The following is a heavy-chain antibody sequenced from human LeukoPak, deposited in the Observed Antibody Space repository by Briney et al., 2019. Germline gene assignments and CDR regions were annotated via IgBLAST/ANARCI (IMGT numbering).Heavy chain of an antibody. CDR2: ISGSGGST. Sequence: PGGSLRLSCAASGFTFSSYAVSWVRQAPGKGLEWVSTISGSGGSTYYADSVKGRFTISRDNSKNTLYLQMNSLRAEDTAVYYCAKDLRQCSNINCYVGGDYHGMGVWGQGTTVTVSS. D-gene: IGHD2-2*01. CDR3: AKDLRQCSNINCYVGGDYHGMGV. V-gene: IGHV3-23*01. CDR1: GFTFSSYA. J-gene: IGHJ6*02.